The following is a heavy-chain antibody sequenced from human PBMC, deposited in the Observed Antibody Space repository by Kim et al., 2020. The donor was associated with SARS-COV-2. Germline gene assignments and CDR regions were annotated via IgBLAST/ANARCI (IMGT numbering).Heavy chain of an antibody. V-gene: IGHV3-7*01. CDR1: GFTFSRFW. J-gene: IGHJ4*02. CDR2: IKEDGTET. Sequence: GGPLRLSCAASGFTFSRFWMSWVRQAPGKGLEWVANIKEDGTETYYVDSVEGRFTISRDNARNSLFLQMNSLRAEDTAVYYCTRERVTEKSHFDYWGQGTLVTVSS. CDR3: TRERVTEKSHFDY. D-gene: IGHD2-21*02.